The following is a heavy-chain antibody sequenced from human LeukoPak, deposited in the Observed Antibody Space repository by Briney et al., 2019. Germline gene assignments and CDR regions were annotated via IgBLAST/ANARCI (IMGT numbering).Heavy chain of an antibody. CDR2: IDYSGNT. V-gene: IGHV4-59*12. CDR1: GVSIGTYY. Sequence: SETLSLTCTVSGVSIGTYYWTWIRQPPGKGLEWIGNIDYSGNTKYNPSLKSRVTISVDTSKNYFSLKLSSVTAADTAVYYCARWYYDSSGYRYFDYWGQGTLVIVSS. CDR3: ARWYYDSSGYRYFDY. J-gene: IGHJ4*02. D-gene: IGHD3-22*01.